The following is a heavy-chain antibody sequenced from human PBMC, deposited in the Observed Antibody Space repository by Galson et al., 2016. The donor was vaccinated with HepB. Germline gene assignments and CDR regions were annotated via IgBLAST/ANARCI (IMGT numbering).Heavy chain of an antibody. CDR1: GLTFSNYW. J-gene: IGHJ4*02. V-gene: IGHV3-74*01. Sequence: SLRLSCAKSGLTFSNYWMHWVRQAPGKGLVWVSRILRDERFYADSVKGRFTISTDNAKNTVYLQMNSLRAEDTAVYYCVGDRISWHWGQGTLVTVSS. D-gene: IGHD5-12*01. CDR2: ILRDERF. CDR3: VGDRISWH.